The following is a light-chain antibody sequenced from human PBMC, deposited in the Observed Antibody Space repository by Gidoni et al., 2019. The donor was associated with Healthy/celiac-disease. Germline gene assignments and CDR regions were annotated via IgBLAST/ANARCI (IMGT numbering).Light chain of an antibody. Sequence: QSVLTQPPSASGTPGQRVTISCSGSSSNIGSNTVNWYQQLPGTAPKLLIYSNNQRPSGVPDLFSGSKSGTSASLAISGLQSEDEADYYCAAWDDSLNGWVVFGGGTKLTVL. V-gene: IGLV1-44*01. CDR3: AAWDDSLNGWVV. CDR2: SNN. CDR1: SSNIGSNT. J-gene: IGLJ2*01.